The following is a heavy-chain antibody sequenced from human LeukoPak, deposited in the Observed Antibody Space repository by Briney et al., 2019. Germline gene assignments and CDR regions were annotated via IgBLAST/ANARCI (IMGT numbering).Heavy chain of an antibody. CDR2: IYHGGST. CDR3: ARDLRGDSSGYYYSYYFDY. Sequence: PSESLSLTCAVSAYSISSGYSWGWIRQPPGKGLEWIGSIYHGGSTYYNPSLKSRVTISVDTSKNQFSLKLSSVTAADTAVYYCARDLRGDSSGYYYSYYFDYWGQGTLVTVSS. J-gene: IGHJ4*02. CDR1: AYSISSGYS. V-gene: IGHV4-38-2*02. D-gene: IGHD3-22*01.